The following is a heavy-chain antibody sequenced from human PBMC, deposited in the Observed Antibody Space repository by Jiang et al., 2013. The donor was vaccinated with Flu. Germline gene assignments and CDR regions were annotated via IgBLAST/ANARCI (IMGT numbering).Heavy chain of an antibody. CDR3: ARDHGDSNSWYQYYGLDV. CDR1: GGSISSYY. D-gene: IGHD6-13*01. V-gene: IGHV4-59*01. J-gene: IGHJ6*02. Sequence: GLVKPSETLSLTCTVSGGSISSYYWNWIRQPPGKGLEWIGYVYYSGSTNYNPSLKSRVTISVDTSKNQFSLKLSSLTAADTAVYYCARDHGDSNSWYQYYGLDVWGQGTTVTVSS. CDR2: VYYSGST.